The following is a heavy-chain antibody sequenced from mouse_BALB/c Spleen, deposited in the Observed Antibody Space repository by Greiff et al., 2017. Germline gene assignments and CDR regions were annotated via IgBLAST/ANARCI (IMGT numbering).Heavy chain of an antibody. CDR3: TRGGGYDYWAMDY. D-gene: IGHD2-10*02. V-gene: IGHV1-15*01. CDR2: IDPETGGT. CDR1: GYTFTDYE. Sequence: QVQLQQSGAELVRPGASVTLSCKASGYTFTDYEMHWVKQTPVHGLEWIGAIDPETGGTAYNQKFKVKATLTADKSSSTAYMELRSLTSEDSAVYYCTRGGGYDYWAMDYWGQGTSVTVSS. J-gene: IGHJ4*01.